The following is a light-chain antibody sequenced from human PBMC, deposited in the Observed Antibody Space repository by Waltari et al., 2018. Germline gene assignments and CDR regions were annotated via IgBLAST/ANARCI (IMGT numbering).Light chain of an antibody. CDR3: NSYTGSSSWV. CDR2: DVS. Sequence: QSALTQPASVSGPPGQSITISCYGTSSDVGFYNYVSWYQQHPGKAPKLMIYDVSQRPSGVSDRFSGSKSGNTASLTISGLQAEDEADYYCNSYTGSSSWVFGGGTKVTVL. V-gene: IGLV2-14*01. CDR1: SSDVGFYNY. J-gene: IGLJ3*02.